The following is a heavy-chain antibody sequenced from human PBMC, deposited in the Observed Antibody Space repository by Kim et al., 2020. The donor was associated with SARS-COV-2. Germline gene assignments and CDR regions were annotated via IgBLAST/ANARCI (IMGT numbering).Heavy chain of an antibody. D-gene: IGHD3-3*01. Sequence: GGSLRLSCSASGFTFNTYGMHWGRQAPGKGLEWVAVRWFDGREKCYADSVKSRFTISRDNSKDTLYLQMRSLRAEDTAVYYCARGPHYDSWSGYSDYYYGMGVWGQGNTVTVSS. CDR3: ARGPHYDSWSGYSDYYYGMGV. V-gene: IGHV3-33*01. CDR1: GFTFNTYG. CDR2: RWFDGREK. J-gene: IGHJ6*02.